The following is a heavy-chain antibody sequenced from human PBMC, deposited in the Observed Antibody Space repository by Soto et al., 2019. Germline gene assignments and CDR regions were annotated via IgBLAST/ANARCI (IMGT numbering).Heavy chain of an antibody. V-gene: IGHV1-3*01. Sequence: ASVKVSCKASGYTFTNYAMHWVRQAPGQRLEWMGWIIAGNGNTKYSQKFQGRVTITRDTSASTAYMELRSLRSADTAVYYCAREGYCSSTSCFDYWGQGTLVTVS. J-gene: IGHJ4*02. D-gene: IGHD2-2*01. CDR3: AREGYCSSTSCFDY. CDR1: GYTFTNYA. CDR2: IIAGNGNT.